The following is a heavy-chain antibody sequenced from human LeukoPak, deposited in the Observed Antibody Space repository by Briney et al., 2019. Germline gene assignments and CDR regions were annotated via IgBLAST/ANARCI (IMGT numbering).Heavy chain of an antibody. Sequence: SQTLSLTCAVSGGSISSGGYSWSWTRQPPGKGLEWIGYIYHSGSTYYNPSLKSRVTISVDRSKNQFSLKLSSVTAADTAVYYCARGYYDSSGSPLAYYYYYGMDVWGQGTTVTVSS. D-gene: IGHD3-22*01. J-gene: IGHJ6*02. V-gene: IGHV4-30-2*01. CDR2: IYHSGST. CDR1: GGSISSGGYS. CDR3: ARGYYDSSGSPLAYYYYYGMDV.